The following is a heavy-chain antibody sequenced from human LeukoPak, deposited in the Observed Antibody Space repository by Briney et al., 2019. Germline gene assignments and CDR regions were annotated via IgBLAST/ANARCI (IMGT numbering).Heavy chain of an antibody. CDR3: AKDVSSSGWYGYFDY. D-gene: IGHD6-19*01. CDR1: GFTFSSYA. CDR2: ISGSGGST. J-gene: IGHJ4*02. V-gene: IGHV3-23*01. Sequence: GGSLRLSCAASGFTFSSYAMNWVRQAPGKGLEWVSAISGSGGSTYYADSVKGRFTISRDNSKNTLYLQMNSLRAEDTAVYYCAKDVSSSGWYGYFDYWGQGTLVTVSS.